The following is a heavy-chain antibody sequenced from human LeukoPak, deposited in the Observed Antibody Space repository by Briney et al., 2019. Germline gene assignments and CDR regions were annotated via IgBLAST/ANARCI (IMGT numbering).Heavy chain of an antibody. CDR2: IKKDGSGK. CDR3: ARARSGYYYDY. CDR1: GFTFSIYA. Sequence: PGGSLRLSCAASGFTFSIYAMHWVRQAPGKGLEWVANIKKDGSGKYYLDSMKGRFTISKDNAKNSLYLQINTLRADDTAVYYCARARSGYYYDYWGQGTLVTVSS. J-gene: IGHJ4*02. V-gene: IGHV3-7*04. D-gene: IGHD3-22*01.